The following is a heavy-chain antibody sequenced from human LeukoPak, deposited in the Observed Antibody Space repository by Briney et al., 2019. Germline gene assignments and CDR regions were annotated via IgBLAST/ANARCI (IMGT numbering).Heavy chain of an antibody. D-gene: IGHD6-19*01. CDR1: GDSVSSNSVA. CDR2: TYYRSNWYN. CDR3: ARWLGGDKWYFDL. Sequence: SQTLSLTCAISGDSVSSNSVAWNWIRQSPSRGLEWLGRTYYRSNWYNDYAESMKSRITINPDTSKNQFSLQLNSVTPEDTAVYYCARWLGGDKWYFDLWGRGTLVTVSS. V-gene: IGHV6-1*01. J-gene: IGHJ2*01.